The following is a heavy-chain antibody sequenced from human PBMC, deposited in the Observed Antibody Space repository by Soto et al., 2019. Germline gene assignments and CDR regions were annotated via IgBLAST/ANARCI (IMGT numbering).Heavy chain of an antibody. Sequence: NPSETLSLTCTVSGGSISNYYWSWIRQSAEKRLEWIGRASSTGSSYYNPSLKSRVTISVDTSKNQVSLNLTSVTAADTAVYYCARGVPAAGTDWFGPWGQGTLVTVSS. CDR2: ASSTGSS. J-gene: IGHJ5*02. CDR1: GGSISNYY. CDR3: ARGVPAAGTDWFGP. V-gene: IGHV4-4*07. D-gene: IGHD6-13*01.